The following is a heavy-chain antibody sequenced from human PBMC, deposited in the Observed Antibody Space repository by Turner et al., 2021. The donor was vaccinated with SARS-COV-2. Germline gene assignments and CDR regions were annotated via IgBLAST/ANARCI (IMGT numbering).Heavy chain of an antibody. V-gene: IGHV3-21*01. J-gene: IGHJ6*02. CDR1: GCTFSSYR. CDR2: MSSCSSYI. CDR3: ARDHRPVVVPAAKRAGSYYYGMDV. D-gene: IGHD2-2*01. Sequence: EVQLVVSGGGMVKPGGSLRLSWAASGCTFSSYRLNWVREDQWKGLDVGSSMSSCSSYIYYADSVKGRFTISRDNAKNSLYLQMNRLRAEDTAVYYCARDHRPVVVPAAKRAGSYYYGMDVWGQGTTVTVSS.